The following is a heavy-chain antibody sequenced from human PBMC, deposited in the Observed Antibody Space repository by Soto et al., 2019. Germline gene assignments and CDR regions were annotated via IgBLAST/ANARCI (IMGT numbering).Heavy chain of an antibody. CDR2: IIPIFGTA. J-gene: IGHJ5*02. V-gene: IGHV1-69*13. D-gene: IGHD2-15*01. CDR3: ARDPKYCSGGSCLSWFDP. CDR1: GGTFSSYT. Sequence: ASVKVSCKASGGTFSSYTISWVRQAPGQGLEWMGRIIPIFGTANYAQKFQGRVTITADESTSTAYMELSSLRSEDTAVYYCARDPKYCSGGSCLSWFDPWGQGTLVTVSS.